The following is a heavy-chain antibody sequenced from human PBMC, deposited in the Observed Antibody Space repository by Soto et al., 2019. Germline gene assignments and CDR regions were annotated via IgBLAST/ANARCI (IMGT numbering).Heavy chain of an antibody. CDR1: GGTFSSYT. J-gene: IGHJ4*02. V-gene: IGHV1-69*04. D-gene: IGHD3-10*01. Sequence: SVKVSCKASGGTFSSYTISWVRQAPGQGLEWMGRIIPILGIANYAQKFQGRVTITADKSTSTAYMELSSLRSEDTAVYYCARDKYFYGSGSYYDLHYFDYWGQGTLVTVSS. CDR3: ARDKYFYGSGSYYDLHYFDY. CDR2: IIPILGIA.